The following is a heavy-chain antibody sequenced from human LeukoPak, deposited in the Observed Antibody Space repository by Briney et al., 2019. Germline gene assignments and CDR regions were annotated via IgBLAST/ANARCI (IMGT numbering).Heavy chain of an antibody. Sequence: GGSLRLSCAATGFTFSDYYMDWVRQAPGKRLEWVGRVKSKTDGGTTDYAAPVKGRFTISRDDSKNTLYLQMNSLKTEDTAVYYCTTAEYGADYWGQGTLVTVSS. CDR3: TTAEYGADY. V-gene: IGHV3-15*01. CDR1: GFTFSDYY. CDR2: VKSKTDGGTT. J-gene: IGHJ4*02. D-gene: IGHD4-17*01.